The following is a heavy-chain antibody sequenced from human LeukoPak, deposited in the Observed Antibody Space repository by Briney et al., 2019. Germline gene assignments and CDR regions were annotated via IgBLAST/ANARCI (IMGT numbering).Heavy chain of an antibody. V-gene: IGHV4-4*02. CDR1: GFIFSSYS. J-gene: IGHJ5*02. Sequence: GSLRLSCAASGFIFSSYSMNWVRQPPGKGLEWIGSIYYSGSTYYNPSLKSRVTISPDTSKKQFSLKLRSVTAADTAVYYCARKGGGQLVNTRRWFDPWGQGTLVTVSS. D-gene: IGHD6-13*01. CDR2: IYYSGST. CDR3: ARKGGGQLVNTRRWFDP.